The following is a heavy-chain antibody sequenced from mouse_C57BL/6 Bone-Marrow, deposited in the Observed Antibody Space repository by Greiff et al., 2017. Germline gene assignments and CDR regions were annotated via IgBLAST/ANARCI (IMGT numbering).Heavy chain of an antibody. Sequence: EPGAELVRPGASVTLSCKASGYTFTDYEMHWVKQTPVHGLEWIGAIDPETGGTAYNEKFKGKAILTADKSSSTAYMELRSLTSEDSAVYYCTRYYYGSSYTYWGQGTLVTVSA. J-gene: IGHJ3*01. CDR1: GYTFTDYE. D-gene: IGHD1-1*01. CDR2: IDPETGGT. V-gene: IGHV1-15*01. CDR3: TRYYYGSSYTY.